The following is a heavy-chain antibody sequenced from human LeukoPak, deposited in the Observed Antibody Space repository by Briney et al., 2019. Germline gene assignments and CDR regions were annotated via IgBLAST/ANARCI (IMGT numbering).Heavy chain of an antibody. CDR1: GFTFSSYG. CDR2: ISGSGGST. J-gene: IGHJ4*02. Sequence: PGGSLRLSCAASGFTFSSYGMSWVRQAPGKGLEWVSAISGSGGSTYYADSVKGRFTISRDNSKNTLYLQMNSLRAEDTAVYYCAKAFRITMIVVVIPPIDYWGQGTLVTVSS. D-gene: IGHD3-22*01. V-gene: IGHV3-23*01. CDR3: AKAFRITMIVVVIPPIDY.